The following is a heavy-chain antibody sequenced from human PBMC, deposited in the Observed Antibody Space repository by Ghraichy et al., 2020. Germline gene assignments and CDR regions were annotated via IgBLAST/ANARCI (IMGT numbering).Heavy chain of an antibody. J-gene: IGHJ4*02. D-gene: IGHD3-3*01. V-gene: IGHV3-33*01. Sequence: GGSLRLSCAASGFTFSSYGMHWVRQAPGKGLEWVAVIWYDGSNKYYADSVKGRFTISRDNSKNTLYLQMNSLRAEDTAVYYCARGRTIFGVVNARFDYWGQGTLVTVSS. CDR2: IWYDGSNK. CDR1: GFTFSSYG. CDR3: ARGRTIFGVVNARFDY.